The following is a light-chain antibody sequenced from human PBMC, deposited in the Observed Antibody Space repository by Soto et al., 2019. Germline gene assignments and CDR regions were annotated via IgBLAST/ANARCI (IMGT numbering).Light chain of an antibody. CDR2: GAS. Sequence: GMTHSNDTLSLSPGERATLSCRASQSVSSNLAWYQQKPGQAPRLLIYGASTRATGVPARFSGSGSGTEFTLTISTLQSEDFAVYYCHPYDNCPPLTSAGGAMVDI. J-gene: IGKJ4*01. V-gene: IGKV3-15*01. CDR3: HPYDNCPPLT. CDR1: QSVSSN.